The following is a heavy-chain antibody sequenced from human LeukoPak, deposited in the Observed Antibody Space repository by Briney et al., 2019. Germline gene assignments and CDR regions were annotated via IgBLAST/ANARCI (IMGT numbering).Heavy chain of an antibody. Sequence: GGSLRLSCAASGFTFSSYSMNWARQAPGKGLEWVSSISSSSYIYYADSVKGRFTISSDNAKNSLYLQMNSLRAEDTAVYYCARGTVTGYFDLWGRGTLVTVSS. D-gene: IGHD4-17*01. CDR2: ISSSSYI. V-gene: IGHV3-21*01. CDR1: GFTFSSYS. CDR3: ARGTVTGYFDL. J-gene: IGHJ2*01.